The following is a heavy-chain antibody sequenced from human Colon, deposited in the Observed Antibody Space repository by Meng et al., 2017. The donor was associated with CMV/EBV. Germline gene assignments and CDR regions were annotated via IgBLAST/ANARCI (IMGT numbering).Heavy chain of an antibody. CDR2: IYPGDSDT. CDR3: ARHAGGPLGTSSSGLFY. CDR1: GYSFTSYW. J-gene: IGHJ4*02. V-gene: IGHV5-51*01. D-gene: IGHD6-13*01. Sequence: KVSCKGSGYSFTSYWIGWVRQMPGKGLEWMGIIYPGDSDTRYSPSFQGQVTISADKSISTAYLQWSSLKASDTAMYYCARHAGGPLGTSSSGLFYWGQGTLVTVSS.